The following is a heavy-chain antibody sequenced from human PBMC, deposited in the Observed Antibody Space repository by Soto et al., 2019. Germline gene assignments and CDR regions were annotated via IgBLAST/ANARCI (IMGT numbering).Heavy chain of an antibody. CDR1: GFTFDDYA. J-gene: IGHJ4*02. CDR2: ISWNSDTI. D-gene: IGHD3-10*01. V-gene: IGHV3-9*01. Sequence: EVQLVESGGGLVQPGRSLRLSCAASGFTFDDYAMHWVRQAPGKGLEWVTGISWNSDTIGYADSVKGRFTISRDNAKNSLYLPMNSLRAEDTAFYYCARDVWSRASGPPDSWGQGTLVTVSS. CDR3: ARDVWSRASGPPDS.